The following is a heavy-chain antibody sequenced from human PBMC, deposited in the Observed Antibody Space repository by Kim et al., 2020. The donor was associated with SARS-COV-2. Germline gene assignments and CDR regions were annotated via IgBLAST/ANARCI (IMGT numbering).Heavy chain of an antibody. V-gene: IGHV3-74*01. Sequence: SNADSVLGRFTTTRDNAKNTLYLQMESVSAEDTAVYYCAATYGDYLPPDDWGQGTLVTVSS. D-gene: IGHD4-17*01. J-gene: IGHJ4*02. CDR3: AATYGDYLPPDD.